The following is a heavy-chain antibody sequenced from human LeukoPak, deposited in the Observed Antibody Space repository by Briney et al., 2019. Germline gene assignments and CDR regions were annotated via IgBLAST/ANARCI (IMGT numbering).Heavy chain of an antibody. CDR2: LYHSGTT. V-gene: IGHV4-59*11. J-gene: IGHJ4*02. CDR3: ARGGFSGYDYVEFDY. D-gene: IGHD5-12*01. Sequence: SEPLSLTCSVSGASIRSHYWSWIRQPPGKGLEWIGYLYHSGTTNYNPSLKSRVTISVDTSKNQVSLKLSSVTAADTAVYYCARGGFSGYDYVEFDYWGQGTLVTVSS. CDR1: GASIRSHY.